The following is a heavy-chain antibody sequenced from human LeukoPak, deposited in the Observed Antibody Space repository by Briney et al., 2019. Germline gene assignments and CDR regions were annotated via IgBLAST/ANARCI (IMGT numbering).Heavy chain of an antibody. J-gene: IGHJ3*02. CDR1: GYSFTSYW. V-gene: IGHV5-51*01. CDR2: IYPGDSDT. CDR3: ARRGYCSSTSCYMHAFDI. D-gene: IGHD2-2*02. Sequence: GESLKISCKGSGYSFTSYWIGWVRQMPGKGLEWMGIIYPGDSDTRYSPSFQGQVTISADKSIRTAYLQWSSLKASDTAMYYCARRGYCSSTSCYMHAFDIWGQGTMVTVSS.